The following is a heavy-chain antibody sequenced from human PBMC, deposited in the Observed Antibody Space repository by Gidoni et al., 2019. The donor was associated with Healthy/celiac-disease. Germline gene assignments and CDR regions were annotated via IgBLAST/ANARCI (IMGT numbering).Heavy chain of an antibody. CDR3: ARTHGDYAPTPYYYYGMDV. Sequence: SCTVSGGSISSSSYYWGWIRQPPGKGLEWIGSIYYSGSTYYNPSLKSRVTISVDTSKNQFSLKLSSVTAADTAVYYCARTHGDYAPTPYYYYGMDVWGQGTTVTVSS. V-gene: IGHV4-39*07. D-gene: IGHD4-17*01. J-gene: IGHJ6*02. CDR2: IYYSGST. CDR1: GGSISSSSYY.